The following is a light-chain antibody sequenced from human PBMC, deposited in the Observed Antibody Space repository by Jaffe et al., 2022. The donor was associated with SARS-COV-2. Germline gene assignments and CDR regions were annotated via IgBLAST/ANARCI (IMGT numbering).Light chain of an antibody. CDR1: QSVLYSSNNKNY. V-gene: IGKV4-1*01. J-gene: IGKJ1*01. CDR3: QQSLA. Sequence: DIVMTQSPDSLAVSLGERATINCKSSQSVLYSSNNKNYLAWYQQKPGQPPKLLIYWASTRESGVPDRFSGSGSGTDFTLTISSLQAEDVAVYYCQQSLAFGQGTKVEIK. CDR2: WAS.